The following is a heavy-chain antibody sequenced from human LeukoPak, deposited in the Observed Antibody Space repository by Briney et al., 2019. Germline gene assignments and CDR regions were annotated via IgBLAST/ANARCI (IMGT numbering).Heavy chain of an antibody. Sequence: SGGFLRLSCAASGFTFDDYGMSWVRQAPGKGLEWVSGINWNGGSTGYADSVKGRFTISRDNAKNSLYLQMNSLRAEDTALYYCARDPAPNYYYYYMDVWGKGTTVTVSS. CDR1: GFTFDDYG. J-gene: IGHJ6*03. CDR3: ARDPAPNYYYYYMDV. D-gene: IGHD2-15*01. CDR2: INWNGGST. V-gene: IGHV3-20*04.